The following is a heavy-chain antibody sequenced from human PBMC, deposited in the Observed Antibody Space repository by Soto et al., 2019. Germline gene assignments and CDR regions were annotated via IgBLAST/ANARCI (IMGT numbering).Heavy chain of an antibody. CDR3: AKDARGSSSWHLHY. D-gene: IGHD6-13*01. CDR2: ISPDENNK. V-gene: IGHV3-30*18. CDR1: GFTLSSYG. Sequence: QVQLVESGGGVVQPGSSLRLSCVASGFTLSSYGMHWVRQAPGKGLEWVAVISPDENNKYYADSVKGRFTLSRDNSKNTLYVQMNSLRAEDTAVYYCAKDARGSSSWHLHYWGQGTLVTVSS. J-gene: IGHJ4*02.